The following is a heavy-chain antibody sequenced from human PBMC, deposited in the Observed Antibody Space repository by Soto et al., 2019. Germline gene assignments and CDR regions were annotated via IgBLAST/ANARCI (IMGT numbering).Heavy chain of an antibody. CDR3: ASNLSQFDY. V-gene: IGHV1-46*04. CDR2: INPNGGST. Sequence: GASVKVSWKAPAVTFTSYFMHWVRQAPGHGLEWIGVINPNGGSTYYADSVKGRFTISRDNSKNTPYLQMNNLRAEDTAVYYCASNLSQFDYWGQGTLVTVSS. J-gene: IGHJ4*02. CDR1: AVTFTSYF.